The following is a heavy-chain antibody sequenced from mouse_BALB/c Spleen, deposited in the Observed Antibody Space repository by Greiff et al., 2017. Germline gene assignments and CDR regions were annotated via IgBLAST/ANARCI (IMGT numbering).Heavy chain of an antibody. J-gene: IGHJ4*01. Sequence: QVQLKESGAELVRPGTSVKVSCKASGYAFTNYLIEWVKQRPGQGLEWIGVINPGSGGTNYNEKFKGKATLTADKSSSTAYMQLSSLTSDDSAVYFCARFYYGNFYAMDYWGQGTSVTVSS. V-gene: IGHV1-54*01. CDR1: GYAFTNYL. CDR2: INPGSGGT. D-gene: IGHD2-1*01. CDR3: ARFYYGNFYAMDY.